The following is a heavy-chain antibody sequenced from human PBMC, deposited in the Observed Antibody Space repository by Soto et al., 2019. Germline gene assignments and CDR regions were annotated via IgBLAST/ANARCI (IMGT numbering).Heavy chain of an antibody. CDR1: GGTFSSYA. D-gene: IGHD6-13*01. J-gene: IGHJ3*02. Sequence: ASVKVSCKASGGTFSSYAISWVRQAPGQGLEWMGGIIPIFGTANYAQKLQGRVTITADKSTSTAYMELSSLRSEDTAVYYCARSSSTKRAFDIWGQGTMVTVSS. CDR3: ARSSSTKRAFDI. V-gene: IGHV1-69*06. CDR2: IIPIFGTA.